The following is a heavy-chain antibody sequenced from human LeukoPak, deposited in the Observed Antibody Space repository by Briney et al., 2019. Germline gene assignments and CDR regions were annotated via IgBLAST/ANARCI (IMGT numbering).Heavy chain of an antibody. CDR3: ARDWLGPKDY. V-gene: IGHV3-21*01. D-gene: IGHD6-19*01. CDR1: GFTFSSYS. Sequence: GGSLRLSCAASGFTFSSYSMNWVRQAPGKGLEWVSSISSSSSYIYDADSVKGRFTISRDNAKNSLYLQMNSLRAEDTAVYYCARDWLGPKDYWGQGTLVTVSS. CDR2: ISSSSSYI. J-gene: IGHJ4*02.